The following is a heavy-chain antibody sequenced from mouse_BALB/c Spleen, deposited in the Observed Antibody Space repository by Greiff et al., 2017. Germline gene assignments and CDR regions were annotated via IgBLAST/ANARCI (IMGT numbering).Heavy chain of an antibody. CDR3: ARWGHRSYAMDY. V-gene: IGHV3-6*02. J-gene: IGHJ4*01. Sequence: EVQLQESGPGLVKPSQSLSLTCSVTGYSITSGYYWNWIRQFPGNKLEWMGYISYDGSNNYNPSLKNRISITRDTSKNQFFLKLNSVTTEDTATYYCARWGHRSYAMDYWGQGTSVTVSS. CDR2: ISYDGSN. D-gene: IGHD2-14*01. CDR1: GYSITSGYY.